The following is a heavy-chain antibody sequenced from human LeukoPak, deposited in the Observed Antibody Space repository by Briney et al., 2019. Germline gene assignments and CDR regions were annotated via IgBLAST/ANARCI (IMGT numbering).Heavy chain of an antibody. CDR1: GGTFSSCA. CDR2: IIPIFGTA. CDR3: AISVAIHLTSTTEGYYYYYMDV. J-gene: IGHJ6*03. V-gene: IGHV1-69*13. D-gene: IGHD2-2*01. Sequence: ASVKVSCKPSGGTFSSCAISWVRLAPGQGLEWMGGIIPIFGTANYAQKFQGRVTITAGESTSTAYMELSSLRSEDAAVYYCAISVAIHLTSTTEGYYYYYMDVWGKGTTVTISS.